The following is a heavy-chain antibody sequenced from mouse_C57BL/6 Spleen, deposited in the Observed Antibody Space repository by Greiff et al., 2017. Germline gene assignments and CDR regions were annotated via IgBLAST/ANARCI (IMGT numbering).Heavy chain of an antibody. CDR2: ISDGGSYT. V-gene: IGHV5-4*03. J-gene: IGHJ4*01. CDR3: ARGPLYYARDY. Sequence: EVMLVESGGGLVKPGGSLKLSCAASGFTFSSYAMSWVRQTPEKRLEWVATISDGGSYTYYPDNVKGRFTISRDNAKNNLYLQMSHLKSEDTAMYYCARGPLYYARDYWGQGTSVTVSS. CDR1: GFTFSSYA.